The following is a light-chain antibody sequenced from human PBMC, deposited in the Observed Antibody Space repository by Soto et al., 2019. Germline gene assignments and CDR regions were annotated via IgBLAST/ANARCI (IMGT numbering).Light chain of an antibody. CDR1: SSVVGSYDL. V-gene: IGLV2-23*02. CDR2: DVR. CDR3: SSYEGSNTHV. J-gene: IGLJ1*01. Sequence: QSALTQPASVSGSPGQSITISCTGTSSVVGSYDLVSWYQQHPVKAPKVMIYDVRKRPSGVSNRFSGSKSGNTASLTISGLQAEDEADYYCSSYEGSNTHVFGPGTKVTVL.